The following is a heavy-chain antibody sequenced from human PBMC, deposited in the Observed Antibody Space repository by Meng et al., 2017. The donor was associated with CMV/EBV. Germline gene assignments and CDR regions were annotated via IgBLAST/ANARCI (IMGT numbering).Heavy chain of an antibody. J-gene: IGHJ4*01. Sequence: SETLSLTCTVSGGSISSYYWSWIRQPPGKGLEWIGYIYYSGSTNYNPSLKSRVTISVDTSKNQFSLKLSSVTAADTAVYYCASGDYDYCMDCWGQGTMVTVSS. CDR1: GGSISSYY. V-gene: IGHV4-59*01. D-gene: IGHD4-17*01. CDR3: ASGDYDYCMDC. CDR2: IYYSGST.